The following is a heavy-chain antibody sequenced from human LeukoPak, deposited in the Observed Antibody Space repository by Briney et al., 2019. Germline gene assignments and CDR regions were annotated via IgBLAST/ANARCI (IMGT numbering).Heavy chain of an antibody. CDR2: ISYDGSNK. D-gene: IGHD3-22*01. J-gene: IGHJ4*02. Sequence: GGSLRLSCAASGFTFSSYGMHWVRQAPGKGLEWVAVISYDGSNKYYADSVKGRFTISRDNSKNTLYLQMNSLRAEDTAVYYCAKEIGDSPRYYYDSSGYPPVGYWGQGTLVTVSS. CDR1: GFTFSSYG. V-gene: IGHV3-30*18. CDR3: AKEIGDSPRYYYDSSGYPPVGY.